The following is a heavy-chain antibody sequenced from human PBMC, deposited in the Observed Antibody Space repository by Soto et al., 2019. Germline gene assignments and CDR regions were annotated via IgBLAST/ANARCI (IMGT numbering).Heavy chain of an antibody. CDR1: GASISGFY. CDR2: TYATGTT. V-gene: IGHV4-4*07. D-gene: IGHD1-1*01. CDR3: VRDGTKTLRDWFDP. Sequence: PSETLSLTCTVSGASISGFYWSWIRKSAGKGLEWIGRTYATGTTDYNPSLKSRVMISVDTSTKQFSLKLRSVTAADTAVYYCVRDGTKTLRDWFDPWGQGISVTVS. J-gene: IGHJ5*02.